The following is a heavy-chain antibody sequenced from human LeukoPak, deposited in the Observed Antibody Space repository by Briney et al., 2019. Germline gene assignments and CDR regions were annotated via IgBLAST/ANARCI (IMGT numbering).Heavy chain of an antibody. CDR3: AKDPGCDDEEKYFDH. V-gene: IGHV3-30*02. CDR1: GFVFSSYA. CDR2: IRSDGSNE. Sequence: PGGSLRLSCAASGFVFSSYAMHWVRQAPGKGLEWVAFIRSDGSNEYYGDSVKGRFSISRDNPKNTLYLQMNSLRPEDTGVYYCAKDPGCDDEEKYFDHWGQGTLVTVSS. D-gene: IGHD3-10*01. J-gene: IGHJ4*02.